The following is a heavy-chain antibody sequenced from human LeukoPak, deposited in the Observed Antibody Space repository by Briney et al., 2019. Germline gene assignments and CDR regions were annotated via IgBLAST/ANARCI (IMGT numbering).Heavy chain of an antibody. J-gene: IGHJ3*02. CDR1: GGSISSSSYY. D-gene: IGHD3-22*01. CDR2: IYYSGST. V-gene: IGHV4-39*07. Sequence: PSETLSLTCTVSGGSISSSSYYWGWIRQPPGKGLEWIGSIYYSGSTYYNPSLKSRVTISVDTSKNQFSLKLSSVTAADTAVYYCARGSSKFYYYDSSGYYNHAFDIWGQGTMVTVSS. CDR3: ARGSSKFYYYDSSGYYNHAFDI.